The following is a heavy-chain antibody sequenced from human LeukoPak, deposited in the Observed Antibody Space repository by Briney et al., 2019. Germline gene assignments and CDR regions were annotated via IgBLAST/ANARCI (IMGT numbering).Heavy chain of an antibody. V-gene: IGHV1-46*01. J-gene: IGHJ4*02. CDR1: GYTFTSYY. D-gene: IGHD5-12*01. CDR3: ARGGNVDIVATVSGGFDY. Sequence: ASVKVSCKASGYTFTSYYIHWVRQAPGQGLEWMGLINPSGGSTSYAQKFQGRVTMTRDMSTSTVYMELSSLRSEDTAVYYCARGGNVDIVATVSGGFDYWGQGTLVTVSS. CDR2: INPSGGST.